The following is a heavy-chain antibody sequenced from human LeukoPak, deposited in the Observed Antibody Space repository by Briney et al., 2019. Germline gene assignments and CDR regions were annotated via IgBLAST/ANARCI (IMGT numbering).Heavy chain of an antibody. Sequence: SETLSLTCAVSGGSITNGGYSWSWIRQPPGKGLEWIGYIYYSGSTNYNPSLKSRVTISVDTSKNQFSLKLSSVTAADTAVYYCARYSADGYNYYYYGMDVWGQGTTVTVSS. D-gene: IGHD5-24*01. CDR3: ARYSADGYNYYYYGMDV. CDR2: IYYSGST. J-gene: IGHJ6*02. V-gene: IGHV4-61*08. CDR1: GGSITNGGYS.